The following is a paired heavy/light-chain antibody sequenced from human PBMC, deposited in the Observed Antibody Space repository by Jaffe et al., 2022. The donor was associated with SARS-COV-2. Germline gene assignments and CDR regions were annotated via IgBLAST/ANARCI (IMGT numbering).Light chain of an antibody. J-gene: IGLJ3*02. CDR1: SSDVGGYNY. Sequence: QSALTQPASVSGSPGQSITISCTGTSSDVGGYNYVSWYQQHPGKAPKLMIYDVSNRPSGVSNRFSGSKSGNTASLTISGLQAEDESDYYCSSYTSSTSLVFGGGTKLTVL. V-gene: IGLV2-14*03. CDR2: DVS. CDR3: SSYTSSTSLV.
Heavy chain of an antibody. CDR1: GFSFSDYY. CDR3: GRGRFLELLDY. J-gene: IGHJ4*02. V-gene: IGHV3-11*06. Sequence: QVQLVESGGGLVKPGGSLRLSCAASGFSFSDYYMSWIRQAPGKGLEWVSYTSNSGSYTNYADSVKGRFTISRDNVKSSLYLQMNSLRAEDTAIYYCGRGRFLELLDYWGQGTLVTVSS. D-gene: IGHD3-10*01. CDR2: TSNSGSYT.